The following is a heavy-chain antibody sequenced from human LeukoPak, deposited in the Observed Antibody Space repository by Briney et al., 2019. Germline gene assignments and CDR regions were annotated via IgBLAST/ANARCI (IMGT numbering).Heavy chain of an antibody. CDR1: GFTFDDYA. CDR2: ISWNSGSI. CDR3: ASIAVAGSSSDY. D-gene: IGHD6-19*01. Sequence: SLKISCAASGFTFDDYAMHWVRQAPGKGLEWVSGISWNSGSIGYADSVKGRFTISRDNAKNSLYLQMNSLRAEDTALYYCASIAVAGSSSDYWGQGTLVTVSS. J-gene: IGHJ4*02. V-gene: IGHV3-9*01.